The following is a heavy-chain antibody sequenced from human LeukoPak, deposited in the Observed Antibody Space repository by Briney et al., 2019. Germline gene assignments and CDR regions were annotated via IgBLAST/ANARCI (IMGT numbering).Heavy chain of an antibody. CDR1: GFTVSSNY. CDR2: IYSGGST. CDR3: ARESSTVTTHYFDY. V-gene: IGHV3-66*01. D-gene: IGHD4-17*01. Sequence: GGSLRLSCAASGFTVSSNYMSWVRQAPGKGLEWVSVIYSGGSTYYADSVKGRFTISRDNFKNTLYLQMNSLRAEDTAVYYCARESSTVTTHYFDYWGQGTLVTVSS. J-gene: IGHJ4*02.